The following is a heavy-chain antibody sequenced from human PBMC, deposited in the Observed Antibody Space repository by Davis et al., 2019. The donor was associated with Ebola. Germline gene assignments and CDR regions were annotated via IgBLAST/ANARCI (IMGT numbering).Heavy chain of an antibody. V-gene: IGHV4-34*01. J-gene: IGHJ4*02. CDR2: INHSGST. D-gene: IGHD3-3*01. CDR1: GFTFNYYA. Sequence: GSLRLSCAASGFTFNYYAMSWVRQAPGKGLEWIGEINHSGSTNYNPSLKSRVTISVDTSKNQFSLKLSSVTAADTAVYYCASRDFWRNGDYWGQGTLVTVSS. CDR3: ASRDFWRNGDY.